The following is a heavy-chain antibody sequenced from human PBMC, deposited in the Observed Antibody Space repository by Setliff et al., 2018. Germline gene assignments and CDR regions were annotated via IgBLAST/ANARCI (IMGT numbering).Heavy chain of an antibody. Sequence: SETLSLTCTVPGGPVTRTTTFWGWVRQTPGKGLEWIGSTYDSGSTYYNPSLNSRVTISEDTSKNQFSLKLTSVTAADAAVYYCARAAVTSGARADYFDNWGRGTLVTVSS. D-gene: IGHD4-17*01. J-gene: IGHJ4*02. CDR1: GGPVTRTTTF. CDR2: TYDSGST. V-gene: IGHV4-39*07. CDR3: ARAAVTSGARADYFDN.